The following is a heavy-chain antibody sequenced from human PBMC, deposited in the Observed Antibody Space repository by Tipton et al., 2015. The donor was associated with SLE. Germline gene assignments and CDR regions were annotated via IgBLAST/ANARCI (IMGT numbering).Heavy chain of an antibody. CDR3: ARRYADAFDI. Sequence: TLSLTCTVSGGSISSSSYYWDWIRQPPGKGLEWIGSIYYSGSTYYNPSLKSRVTISVDTSKNQFSLKLSSVTAADTAVYYCARRYADAFDIWGQGTMVTVSS. CDR2: IYYSGST. V-gene: IGHV4-39*01. J-gene: IGHJ3*02. D-gene: IGHD1-1*01. CDR1: GGSISSSSYY.